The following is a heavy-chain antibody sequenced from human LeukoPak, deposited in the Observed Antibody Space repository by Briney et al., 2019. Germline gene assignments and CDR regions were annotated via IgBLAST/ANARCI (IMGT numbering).Heavy chain of an antibody. CDR2: INHSGST. CDR3: ARAGFALTPHRGTPFDY. J-gene: IGHJ4*02. D-gene: IGHD1-1*01. V-gene: IGHV4-34*01. Sequence: GSLRLSCAASGFIFTNYAMNWIRQPPGKGLERIGEINHSGSTNYSPSLKSRVTISVNTSKNQFSLKLTSVTAADTAVYYCARAGFALTPHRGTPFDYWGQGTLVTVSS. CDR1: GFIFTNYA.